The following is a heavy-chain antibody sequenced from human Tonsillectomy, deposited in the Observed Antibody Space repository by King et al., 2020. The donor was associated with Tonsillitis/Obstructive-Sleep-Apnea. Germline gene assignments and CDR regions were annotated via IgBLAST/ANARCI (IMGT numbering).Heavy chain of an antibody. CDR3: AKSGYDCWSGYYAFDI. J-gene: IGHJ3*02. Sequence: VQLVESGGGVVQPGGSLRLSCAASGFTFSSYAMSWVRQAPGKGLEWVSAISGSGGSTYYADSVKGRFTISRENSKNTLDLQMNSLRAADTAVYYCAKSGYDCWSGYYAFDIWGQGTMVTVSS. CDR1: GFTFSSYA. V-gene: IGHV3-23*04. CDR2: ISGSGGST. D-gene: IGHD3-3*01.